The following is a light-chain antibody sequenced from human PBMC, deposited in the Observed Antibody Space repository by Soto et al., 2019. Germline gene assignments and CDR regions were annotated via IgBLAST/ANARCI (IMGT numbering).Light chain of an antibody. CDR2: TLS. CDR1: PSVLDSDDGSTY. Sequence: VMTPALLSLSVTPGEPSSMSCRSCPSVLDSDDGSTYVDWYLQRPGQSPQLLIYTLSSRASGVPDRFSGSGSGTDFTLKISRVVAEDVGVYYCMQRIEFPITFGQGTRLEI. J-gene: IGKJ5*01. V-gene: IGKV2-40*01. CDR3: MQRIEFPIT.